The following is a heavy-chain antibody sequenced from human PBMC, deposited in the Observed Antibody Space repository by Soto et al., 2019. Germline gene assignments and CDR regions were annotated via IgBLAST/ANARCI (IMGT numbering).Heavy chain of an antibody. Sequence: QVQLVESGGGVVQPGRSLRLSCAASGFTFSSYAMQWVRQAPGKGLEWVAVISYDGSKKYYADSVKGRFTISRDNSKNTLYLQMNSLRAEDTAVYYCATGIAAAGTDYYYYGMDVWGKGTTVTVSS. V-gene: IGHV3-30-3*01. D-gene: IGHD6-13*01. CDR2: ISYDGSKK. CDR3: ATGIAAAGTDYYYYGMDV. J-gene: IGHJ6*04. CDR1: GFTFSSYA.